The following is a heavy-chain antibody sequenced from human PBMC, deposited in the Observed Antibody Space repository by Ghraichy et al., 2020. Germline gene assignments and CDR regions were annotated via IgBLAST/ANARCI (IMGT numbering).Heavy chain of an antibody. D-gene: IGHD6-19*01. Sequence: GSLRLSCAASGFTFSSYGMHWVRQAPGKGLEWVAVISYDGSNKYYADSVKGRFTISRDNSKNTLYLQMNSLRAEDTAVYYCAKDHGAVAGPGDYWGQGTLVTVSS. CDR3: AKDHGAVAGPGDY. CDR2: ISYDGSNK. CDR1: GFTFSSYG. J-gene: IGHJ4*02. V-gene: IGHV3-30*18.